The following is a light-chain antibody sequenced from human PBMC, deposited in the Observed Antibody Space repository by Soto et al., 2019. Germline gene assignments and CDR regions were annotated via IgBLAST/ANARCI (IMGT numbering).Light chain of an antibody. Sequence: DIVMTQTPLSLSVTPGQSASISCKSSQTLLHSNGKSYLYWYLQKAGQPPQLLIYEVSNRSSGVPDRFSGSGSGTDFTLKISRLEAEDVGVYYCLQSLQFPLTFGEGTKVEIK. CDR1: QTLLHSNGKSY. CDR2: EVS. V-gene: IGKV2D-29*01. J-gene: IGKJ4*01. CDR3: LQSLQFPLT.